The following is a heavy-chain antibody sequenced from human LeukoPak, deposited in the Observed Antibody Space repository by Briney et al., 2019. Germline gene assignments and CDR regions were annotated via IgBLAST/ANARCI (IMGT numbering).Heavy chain of an antibody. CDR3: ARDEATSALSEY. D-gene: IGHD2/OR15-2a*01. J-gene: IGHJ4*02. CDR2: ISNNGGRT. Sequence: PGGSLRLACAGSGFSFSSNTMRWVRQAPGRGLEWVSAISNNGGRTDYADSVKGRFTISRDNSKSTLYLHMDSLRAEDTAVYYCARDEATSALSEYWGQETLVTVSS. CDR1: GFSFSSNT. V-gene: IGHV3-23*01.